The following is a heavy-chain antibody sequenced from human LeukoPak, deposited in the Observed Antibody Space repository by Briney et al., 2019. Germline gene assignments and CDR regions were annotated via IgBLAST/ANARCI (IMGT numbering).Heavy chain of an antibody. CDR3: AKMGAGTTSRWFDP. J-gene: IGHJ5*02. CDR1: GFTFSSYA. V-gene: IGHV3-23*01. D-gene: IGHD1-7*01. CDR2: ISGSGGST. Sequence: GGSLRLSSAASGFTFSSYAMSWVRQAPGKGLEWVSAISGSGGSTYYADSVKGRFTISRDNSKNTLYLQMNSLRAEDTAVYYCAKMGAGTTSRWFDPWGQGTLVTVSS.